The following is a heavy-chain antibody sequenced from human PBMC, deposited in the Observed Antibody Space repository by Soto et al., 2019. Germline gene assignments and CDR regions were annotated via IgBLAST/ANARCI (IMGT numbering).Heavy chain of an antibody. CDR1: GFSLSTSGVG. J-gene: IGHJ5*02. CDR3: ALTYYGSGSYYNVRWFDP. V-gene: IGHV2-5*02. CDR2: IYWDDDK. Sequence: QITLKESGPTLAKPTQTLTLTCTFSGFSLSTSGVGVGWIRQPPGKALEWLALIYWDDDKRYSPSLKSRLTITKDTSKNQVVLTMTNMDPVDTATYYCALTYYGSGSYYNVRWFDPWGQGTLVTVSS. D-gene: IGHD3-10*01.